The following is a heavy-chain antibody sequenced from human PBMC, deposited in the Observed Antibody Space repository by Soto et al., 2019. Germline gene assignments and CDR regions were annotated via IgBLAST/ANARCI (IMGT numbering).Heavy chain of an antibody. Sequence: QVQLVQSGAEVKKPGASVKVSCKASGYTFTGYYMHWVRQAPGQGLEWMGWINPNSGGTNYAQKFQGRVTITADKSTSTAYMELSSLRSEDTAVYYCARVVGPDYYDSSGYSGYFDYWGQGTLVTVSS. D-gene: IGHD3-22*01. CDR1: GYTFTGYY. CDR3: ARVVGPDYYDSSGYSGYFDY. V-gene: IGHV1-2*02. J-gene: IGHJ4*02. CDR2: INPNSGGT.